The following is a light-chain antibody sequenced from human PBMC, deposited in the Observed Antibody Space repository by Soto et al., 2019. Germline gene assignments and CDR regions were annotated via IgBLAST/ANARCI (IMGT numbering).Light chain of an antibody. CDR1: QSVSSN. CDR2: GAS. V-gene: IGKV3-15*01. CDR3: QQYINWPPNT. J-gene: IGKJ2*01. Sequence: EIVMTQSPATLSVSPGERATLSCRASQSVSSNLAWYQQKPGQAPRLLIYGASTRATGIPARFSDSGSGTEFPLTISSLQSEDFAVYYCQQYINWPPNTFGQGTKLEIK.